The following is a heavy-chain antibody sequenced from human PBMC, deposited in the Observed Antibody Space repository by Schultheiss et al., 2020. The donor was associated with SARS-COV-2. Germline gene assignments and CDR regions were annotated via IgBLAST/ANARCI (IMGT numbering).Heavy chain of an antibody. D-gene: IGHD4-17*01. V-gene: IGHV4-34*01. J-gene: IGHJ4*02. CDR1: GASLTAYS. Sequence: SETLSLTCGVYGASLTAYSWGWLRQTPGKGLEWIGEINHSGSTNYNPSLKGRVTVSIDTSKNQFSLKLSSVTAAYTAVYYCASEYDYGDYGPFNYWGQGTLVTVSS. CDR3: ASEYDYGDYGPFNY. CDR2: INHSGST.